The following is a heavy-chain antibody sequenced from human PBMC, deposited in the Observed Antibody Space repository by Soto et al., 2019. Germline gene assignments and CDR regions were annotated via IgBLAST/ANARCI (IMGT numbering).Heavy chain of an antibody. CDR3: ARGFVAAVYAAHFDS. J-gene: IGHJ4*02. CDR2: VRYDGRAE. CDR1: GFTFSTYG. Sequence: QVQLVESGGGVVQPGTSLRLSCAASGFTFSTYGMHWVRQAPGKGLEYVAGVRYDGRAEYYVDSVRGRITISGDNYKNMLSLQMSRLRAEETALYYCARGFVAAVYAAHFDSWGQGTPVTSS. D-gene: IGHD2-8*01. V-gene: IGHV3-33*01.